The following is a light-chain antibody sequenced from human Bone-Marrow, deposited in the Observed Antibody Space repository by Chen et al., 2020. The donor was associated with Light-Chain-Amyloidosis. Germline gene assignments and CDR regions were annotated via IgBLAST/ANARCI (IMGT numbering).Light chain of an antibody. J-gene: IGLJ1*01. V-gene: IGLV2-14*01. CDR2: EVT. CDR1: SSDVGSDNH. CDR3: SSYTIPNTLV. Sequence: QSALTQPASVSGSPGQSITISCTGTSSDVGSDNHVSWYQQHPDKAPKLMIYEVTTRPSWVPDRFSGYKSDNTASLTISGLQTEDEADYFCSSYTIPNTLVFGSGTRVTVL.